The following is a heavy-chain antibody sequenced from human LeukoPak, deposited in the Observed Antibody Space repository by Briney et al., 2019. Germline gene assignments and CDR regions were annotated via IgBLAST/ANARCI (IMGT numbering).Heavy chain of an antibody. D-gene: IGHD2-2*01. V-gene: IGHV3-23*01. CDR1: GLTFSTYA. CDR2: ISGSGTST. J-gene: IGHJ6*02. CDR3: ARAAYCSSTSCYRSYGLDV. Sequence: PGGSLRLSCAAYGLTFSTYAMSWVRQAPGKGLEWVSVISGSGTSTYYADSVKGRFTISRDNSKNTLYLQMNSLRADDTAVFYCARAAYCSSTSCYRSYGLDVWGQGTTVTVSS.